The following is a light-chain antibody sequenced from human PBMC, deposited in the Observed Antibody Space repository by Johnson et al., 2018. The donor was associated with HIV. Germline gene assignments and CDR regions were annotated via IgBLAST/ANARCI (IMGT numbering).Light chain of an antibody. CDR1: SSNIGNNY. Sequence: QSVLTQPPSVSAAPGQKVTISCSGSSSNIGNNYVSWFQQLPGTAPKLLICENDKRPSGIPDRFSGSKSATSATLAITGLPTGDEADYYCGTWDTSLSAGGVFGTGTKVTVL. V-gene: IGLV1-51*02. CDR2: END. CDR3: GTWDTSLSAGGV. J-gene: IGLJ1*01.